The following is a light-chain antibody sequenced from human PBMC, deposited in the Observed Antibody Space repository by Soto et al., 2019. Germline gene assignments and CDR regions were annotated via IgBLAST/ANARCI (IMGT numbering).Light chain of an antibody. CDR2: DDS. CDR1: QSISSW. V-gene: IGKV1-5*01. J-gene: IGKJ5*01. CDR3: QKYNSYSIT. Sequence: DIQMTQSPSTLSASVGDRVTITCRASQSISSWLAWYQQKPGKAPKLLIYDDSSLESGFPSRFSESGSGTEFTLTISYLQPDDIATYYSQKYNSYSITAGQGTRLEIK.